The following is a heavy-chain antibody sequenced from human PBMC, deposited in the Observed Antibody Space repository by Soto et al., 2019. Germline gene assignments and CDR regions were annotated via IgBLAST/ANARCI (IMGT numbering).Heavy chain of an antibody. CDR3: ARTSLRILNDPEYFWSGSRGYFDY. V-gene: IGHV1-69*13. Sequence: GASVKVSCKASGGTFSSYAISWVRQAPGQGLEWMGGIIPIFGTANYAQKFQGRVTITADESTSTAYMELSSLRSEDTAVYYCARTSLRILNDPEYFWSGSRGYFDYWGQGTLVTVSS. J-gene: IGHJ4*02. CDR1: GGTFSSYA. D-gene: IGHD3-3*01. CDR2: IIPIFGTA.